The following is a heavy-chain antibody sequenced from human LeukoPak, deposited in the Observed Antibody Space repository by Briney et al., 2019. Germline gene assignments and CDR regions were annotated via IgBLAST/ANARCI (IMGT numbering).Heavy chain of an antibody. CDR1: GGSISSYY. CDR3: ARLGKYYYGSGSSLGQFDY. J-gene: IGHJ4*02. CDR2: IYYSGST. V-gene: IGHV4-59*06. Sequence: PSETLSLTCTVSGGSISSYYWSWIRQPAGKGLEWIGYIYYSGSTYYNPSLKSRVTISVDTSKNQFSLKLSSVTAADTAVYYCARLGKYYYGSGSSLGQFDYWGQGTLVTVSS. D-gene: IGHD3-10*01.